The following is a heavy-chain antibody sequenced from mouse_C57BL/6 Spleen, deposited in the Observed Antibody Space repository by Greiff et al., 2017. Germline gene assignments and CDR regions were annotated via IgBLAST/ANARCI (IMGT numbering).Heavy chain of an antibody. D-gene: IGHD2-3*01. Sequence: EVKLVESGGDLVKPGGSLKLSCAASGFTFSSYGMSWVRQTPDKRLEWVATISSGGSYTYYPDSVKGRFTISRDNAKNTLYLQMSSLKSEDTAMYYCARQRGDGYYVDYWGQGTTLTVSS. CDR3: ARQRGDGYYVDY. CDR1: GFTFSSYG. V-gene: IGHV5-6*01. CDR2: ISSGGSYT. J-gene: IGHJ2*01.